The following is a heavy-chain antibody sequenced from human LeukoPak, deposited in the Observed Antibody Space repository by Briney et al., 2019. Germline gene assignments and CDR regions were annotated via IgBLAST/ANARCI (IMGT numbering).Heavy chain of an antibody. CDR2: IYSGGST. CDR3: ARGGSYFDISGYYFY. J-gene: IGHJ4*02. CDR1: GFTVGSNT. D-gene: IGHD3-22*01. V-gene: IGHV3-66*01. Sequence: GGSLRLSCAASGFTVGSNTMGWVRQAPGKGLEWVSIIYSGGSTSYADSVKGRFTISRDNYKNTLYLQMNSLRTEDTAVYYCARGGSYFDISGYYFYWGQGTLVSVSS.